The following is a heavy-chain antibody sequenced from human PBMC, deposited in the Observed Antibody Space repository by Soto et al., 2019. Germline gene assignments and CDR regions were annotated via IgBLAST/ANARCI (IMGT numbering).Heavy chain of an antibody. Sequence: EVQLVESGGGLVQPGGSLRLSCAASGFTFSSYWMHWVRQAPGKGLVWVSRINSDGSSTTYADSVKGRFTISRDNAKNTLDLQLNRLRAEDTAVYYCARDQGYCSGGSCYVAGYWGQGTLVTVSS. J-gene: IGHJ4*02. V-gene: IGHV3-74*01. CDR1: GFTFSSYW. D-gene: IGHD2-15*01. CDR2: INSDGSST. CDR3: ARDQGYCSGGSCYVAGY.